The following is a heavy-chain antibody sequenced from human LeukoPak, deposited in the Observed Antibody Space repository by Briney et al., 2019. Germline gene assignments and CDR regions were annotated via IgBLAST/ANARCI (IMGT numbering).Heavy chain of an antibody. V-gene: IGHV1-46*01. CDR1: GYTFTSYY. J-gene: IGHJ4*02. CDR2: INPSGGST. CDR3: AREIVGVWSGYSPGDY. Sequence: RASVKVSCKASGYTFTSYYMHWVRQAPGQGLEWMGIINPSGGSTSYARKFQGRVTMTRDTSTSTVYMELSSLRSEDTAVYYCAREIVGVWSGYSPGDYWGQGTLVTVSS. D-gene: IGHD3-3*01.